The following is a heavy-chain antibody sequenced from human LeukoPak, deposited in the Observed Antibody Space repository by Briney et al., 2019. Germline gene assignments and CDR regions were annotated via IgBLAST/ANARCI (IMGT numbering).Heavy chain of an antibody. V-gene: IGHV3-23*01. CDR2: ISGSGGST. CDR3: AKSITETTTVTTFDY. Sequence: GGSLRLSCAASGLTFSSYAMSWVRQAPGKGLEWVSAISGSGGSTYYADSVKGRFSISRDNSKNTLYLQMNSLRAEDTAVYYCAKSITETTTVTTFDYWGQGTLVTVSS. CDR1: GLTFSSYA. J-gene: IGHJ4*02. D-gene: IGHD4-17*01.